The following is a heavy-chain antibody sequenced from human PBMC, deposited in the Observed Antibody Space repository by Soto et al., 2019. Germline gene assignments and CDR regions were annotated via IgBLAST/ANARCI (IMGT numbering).Heavy chain of an antibody. J-gene: IGHJ5*01. CDR1: GGAIIGYY. CDR3: ARTTDYYGANTADS. D-gene: IGHD3-3*01. CDR2: IHYSGST. V-gene: IGHV4-59*01. Sequence: SETLSLTCTVSGGAIIGYYWSWSRHAPGKGLEWIGYIHYSGSTNYSPSLKTRVTISVDTSKNQFSLRLNSVTAADTAVYYCARTTDYYGANTADSWGQGTLVTVSS.